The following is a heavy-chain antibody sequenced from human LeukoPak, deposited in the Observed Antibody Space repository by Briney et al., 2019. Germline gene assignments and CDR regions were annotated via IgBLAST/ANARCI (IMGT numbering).Heavy chain of an antibody. CDR1: GGSISSGGYY. J-gene: IGHJ4*02. Sequence: SETLSLTCTVSGGSISSGGYYWSWIRQHPGKGXXXIGYIYYSGSTYYNPSLKSRVTISVDTSKNQFSLKLSSVTAADTAVYYCARVITEYQLHYFDYWGQGTLVTVSS. V-gene: IGHV4-31*03. CDR2: IYYSGST. D-gene: IGHD2-2*01. CDR3: ARVITEYQLHYFDY.